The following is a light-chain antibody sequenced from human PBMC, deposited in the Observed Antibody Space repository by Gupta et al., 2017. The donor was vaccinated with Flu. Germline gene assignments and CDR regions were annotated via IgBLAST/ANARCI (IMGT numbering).Light chain of an antibody. V-gene: IGLV3-25*02. CDR2: KDS. CDR3: QSADSSGTNWV. CDR1: ALPKQY. J-gene: IGLJ3*02. Sequence: SYELTQPPSVSVSPGQTARITCPGDALPKQYAYWYQQKPGQAPVLVIYKDSERPSGIPERFSGSSSGTTVTLTISGVQAEDEADDYCQSADSSGTNWVFGGGTKLTVL.